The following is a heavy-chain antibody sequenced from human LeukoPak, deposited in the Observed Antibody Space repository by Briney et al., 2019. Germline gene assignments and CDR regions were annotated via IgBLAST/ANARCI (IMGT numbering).Heavy chain of an antibody. CDR1: GYTFTSYG. J-gene: IGHJ3*02. Sequence: AASVKVSCKASGYTFTSYGISWVRQAPGQGLEWMGWISAYNGNTNYAQKLQGRVTMTTDTSTSTAYMELRSLRSDDTAVYYCAREFCIVGDCRAFDIWGQGTMVTVSS. V-gene: IGHV1-18*01. D-gene: IGHD1-26*01. CDR2: ISAYNGNT. CDR3: AREFCIVGDCRAFDI.